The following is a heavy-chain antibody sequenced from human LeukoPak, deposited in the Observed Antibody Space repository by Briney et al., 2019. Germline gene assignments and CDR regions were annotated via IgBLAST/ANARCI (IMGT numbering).Heavy chain of an antibody. Sequence: ASVTVSCKASGGTFSSYAISWVRQAPGQGLEWMGGIIPIFGTANYAQKFQGRVTITADESTSTAYMELSSLRSEDTAVYYCAQYYYDSSAAPPHSSFDIWGQGTMVTVSS. CDR2: IIPIFGTA. CDR3: AQYYYDSSAAPPHSSFDI. J-gene: IGHJ3*02. CDR1: GGTFSSYA. D-gene: IGHD3-22*01. V-gene: IGHV1-69*13.